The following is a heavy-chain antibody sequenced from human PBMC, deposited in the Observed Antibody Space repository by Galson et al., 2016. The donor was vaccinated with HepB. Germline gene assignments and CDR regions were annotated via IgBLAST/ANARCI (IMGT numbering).Heavy chain of an antibody. CDR3: ARPVREDGGAFYVGVTLDI. Sequence: TLSLTCTVSGVSISSDSYYWSWIRQHPGKGLEWIGCTYWSGSTYYNPSLKSRFTISVDRSKNHFSLKLSSVTAAYTAVYYCARPVREDGGAFYVGVTLDIGGQGTMVTVSS. CDR2: TYWSGST. D-gene: IGHD2-21*01. V-gene: IGHV4-31*03. CDR1: GVSISSDSYY. J-gene: IGHJ3*02.